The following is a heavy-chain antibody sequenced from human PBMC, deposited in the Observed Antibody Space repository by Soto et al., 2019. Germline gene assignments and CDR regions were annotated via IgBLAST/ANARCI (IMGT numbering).Heavy chain of an antibody. J-gene: IGHJ4*02. CDR2: IWYDGSKK. CDR3: ATDIGGGSWYSLAY. D-gene: IGHD2-15*01. Sequence: QVHLVESGGGVVQPGRSLRLACAASGFRFSGYGMQWVRQTPGKGLEWVGVIWYDGSKKYYADSVKGRFTISRDKSRNNVFLQMDSLGVEDTAVYYCATDIGGGSWYSLAYWGPGILVTVSS. CDR1: GFRFSGYG. V-gene: IGHV3-33*01.